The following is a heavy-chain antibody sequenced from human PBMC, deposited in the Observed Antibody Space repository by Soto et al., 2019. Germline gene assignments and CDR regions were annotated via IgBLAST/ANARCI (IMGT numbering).Heavy chain of an antibody. CDR1: GGSFSGYY. CDR2: INHSGST. D-gene: IGHD6-13*01. V-gene: IGHV4-34*01. J-gene: IGHJ6*02. CDR3: ARSNSSSWSYYYYGMDV. Sequence: SETLSLTCAVYGGSFSGYYWSWIRQPPGKGLEWIGEINHSGSTNYNPSLKSRVTISVDTSKNQFSLKLSPVTAADTAVYYCARSNSSSWSYYYYGMDVWGQGTTVTVSS.